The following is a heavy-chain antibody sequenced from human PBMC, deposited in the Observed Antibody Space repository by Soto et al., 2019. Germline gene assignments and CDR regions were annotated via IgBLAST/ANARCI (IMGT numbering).Heavy chain of an antibody. J-gene: IGHJ6*02. CDR3: ARVSVRYDFGSRGMDV. CDR1: GFTFSSYG. V-gene: IGHV3-33*01. CDR2: IWYDGSNK. D-gene: IGHD3-3*01. Sequence: QVQLVESGGGVVQPGRSLRLSCAASGFTFSSYGMHWVRQAPGKGLEWVAVIWYDGSNKYYADSVKGRFTISRDNSKNTLYLQMNSLRAEDTAVYYCARVSVRYDFGSRGMDVWGQGTTVTVSS.